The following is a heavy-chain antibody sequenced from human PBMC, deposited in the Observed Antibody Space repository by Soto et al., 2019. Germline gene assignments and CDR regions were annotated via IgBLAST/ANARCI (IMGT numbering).Heavy chain of an antibody. CDR3: ATEGKDDSVKGGFDN. Sequence: QVQLVESGGGVVQPGRSLRLSCAASGFRFSSYGMNWVRQSPGKGLEWVAAIWYDGSNKFYGNSVKGRFTISRDNSRSTLYLQMNSLRDEDTAVYYCATEGKDDSVKGGFDNWGQGTLVTVSS. D-gene: IGHD3-22*01. J-gene: IGHJ4*02. CDR1: GFRFSSYG. CDR2: IWYDGSNK. V-gene: IGHV3-33*01.